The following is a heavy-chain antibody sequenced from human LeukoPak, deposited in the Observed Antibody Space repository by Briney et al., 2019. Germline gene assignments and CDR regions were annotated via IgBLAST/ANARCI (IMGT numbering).Heavy chain of an antibody. CDR1: GGSISGFH. CDR2: VFYSGGT. Sequence: SETLSLTCTVSGGSISGFHWSWIRQPPGKGLEYIGDVFYSGGTNYNPSLKSRLTISVDTSRNQFSLKLTSVTAADTAVYYCARLYAGAYTRLDPWGQGTLVAVSS. V-gene: IGHV4-59*08. D-gene: IGHD3-16*01. CDR3: ARLYAGAYTRLDP. J-gene: IGHJ5*02.